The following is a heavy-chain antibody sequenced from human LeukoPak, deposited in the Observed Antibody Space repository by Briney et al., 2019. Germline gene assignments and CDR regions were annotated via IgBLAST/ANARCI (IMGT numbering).Heavy chain of an antibody. D-gene: IGHD3-3*01. J-gene: IGHJ4*02. V-gene: IGHV3-23*01. CDR2: ISGSGGST. CDR1: GFTFSSYA. Sequence: GGSLRLSCAASGFTFSSYAMSWVRQAPGKGLEWVSAISGSGGSTYYADSVKRRFTISRDNSKNTLYLQMNSLRAEDTAVYYCAKAVVYGYYDFWSGYPYFDYWGQGTLVTVSS. CDR3: AKAVVYGYYDFWSGYPYFDY.